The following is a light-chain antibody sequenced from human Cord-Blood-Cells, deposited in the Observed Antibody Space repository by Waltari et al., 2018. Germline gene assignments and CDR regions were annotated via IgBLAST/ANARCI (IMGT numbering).Light chain of an antibody. J-gene: IGLJ2*01. V-gene: IGLV2-14*03. CDR2: DVS. Sequence: QSALTQPASVSGSPGQSITISCTGTSSYVGGSTYVSWYQHHPGKAPKLMIYDVSNRPSGVSNRFSGSKSGNTASLTISGLQAEDEADYYCSSYTSSSTLVFGGGTKLTVL. CDR1: SSYVGGSTY. CDR3: SSYTSSSTLV.